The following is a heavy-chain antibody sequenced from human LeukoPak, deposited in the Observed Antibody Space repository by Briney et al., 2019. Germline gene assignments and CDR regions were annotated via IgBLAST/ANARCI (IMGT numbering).Heavy chain of an antibody. D-gene: IGHD3-9*01. CDR2: ISAYNGNT. J-gene: IGHJ6*02. CDR3: ARDRLYDIPARADV. Sequence: RASVKVSCKASGYTFTSYGISWVRQAPGQGLEWTGWISAYNGNTNYAQKLQGRVTMTTDTSTSTAYMELRSLRSDDTAVYYCARDRLYDIPARADVWGQGTTVTVSS. CDR1: GYTFTSYG. V-gene: IGHV1-18*01.